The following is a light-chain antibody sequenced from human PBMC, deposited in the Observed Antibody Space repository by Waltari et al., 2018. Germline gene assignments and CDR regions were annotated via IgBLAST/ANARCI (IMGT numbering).Light chain of an antibody. CDR3: CSFTSRSTWV. CDR1: SSDVGGYNY. CDR2: DVS. V-gene: IGLV2-14*01. J-gene: IGLJ3*02. Sequence: QSALTQPASVSGSPGQSTTIPCPGTSSDVGGYNYVPWYQQHPGKVPKLLIFDVSHRPSGVSNRFSGSKSGNTASLTISGLQAEDESDYYCCSFTSRSTWVFGGGTKLTVL.